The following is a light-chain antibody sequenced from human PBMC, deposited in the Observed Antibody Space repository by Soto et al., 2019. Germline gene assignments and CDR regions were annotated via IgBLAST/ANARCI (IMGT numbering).Light chain of an antibody. Sequence: EIVLTQSPATLSLSPGERATLSCRASQSVRNDLVWYHQKPGQAPRLLIYDASNRATGIPARFSGSGSGTDFTLTISSLEPEDFAVYYCQQRSNWPTWTFGQGTKVEIK. CDR3: QQRSNWPTWT. J-gene: IGKJ1*01. CDR1: QSVRND. V-gene: IGKV3-11*01. CDR2: DAS.